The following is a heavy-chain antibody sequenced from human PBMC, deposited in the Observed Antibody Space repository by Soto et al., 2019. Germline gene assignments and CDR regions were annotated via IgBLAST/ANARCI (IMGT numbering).Heavy chain of an antibody. CDR2: IYYSGST. CDR3: ARGQDPYYYDSSGYYSAFDI. D-gene: IGHD3-22*01. Sequence: SETLSLTCTVSGGSISSGGYYWSWIRQHPGKGLEWIGYIYYSGSTYYNPSLKSRVTISVDTSKNQFSLKLSSVTAADTAVYYCARGQDPYYYDSSGYYSAFDIWSQGTMVTVSS. CDR1: GGSISSGGYY. V-gene: IGHV4-31*03. J-gene: IGHJ3*02.